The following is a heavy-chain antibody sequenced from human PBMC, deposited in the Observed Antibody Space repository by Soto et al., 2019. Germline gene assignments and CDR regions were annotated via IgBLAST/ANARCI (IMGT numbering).Heavy chain of an antibody. D-gene: IGHD1-1*01. Sequence: PAETLSLTCIVSVFAISRGYYWSCVRQPPGKGLEWIGSIYPSVSSYHNPSLATRLGLSIDTSKNQFTLNLTSVTAADTALYFCAREKVGTTFFDNWGQGIQVTVSS. CDR2: IYPSVSS. J-gene: IGHJ4*02. CDR1: VFAISRGYY. CDR3: AREKVGTTFFDN. V-gene: IGHV4-38-2*02.